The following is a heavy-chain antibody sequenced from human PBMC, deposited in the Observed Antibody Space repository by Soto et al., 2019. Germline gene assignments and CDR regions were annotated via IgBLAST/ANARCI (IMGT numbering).Heavy chain of an antibody. J-gene: IGHJ4*02. V-gene: IGHV4-39*01. CDR1: GGSIRSDNSY. CDR2: MSYGGRT. CDR3: ARFPGIYGVHTPYFDL. D-gene: IGHD2-15*01. Sequence: QLQLQESGPGLVKPSETLSLTCTVSGGSIRSDNSYWDWVRQPPGKGLEWIATMSYGGRTLYSPSLRGRVTLSIATSKNQFSLKMSSVTATDTAVYFCARFPGIYGVHTPYFDLWGQGILVIVSS.